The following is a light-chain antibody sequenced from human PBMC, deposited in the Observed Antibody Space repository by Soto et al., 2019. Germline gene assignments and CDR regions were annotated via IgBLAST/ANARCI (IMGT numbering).Light chain of an antibody. CDR3: GSYSSTDTPFV. Sequence: QSVLAQPSSVSGSPGQSITISCTGTSTDVGGYNYDSWYQHHSGKAPKLLIYEVTNRPSGISDRFSGSKSVNTASLTISGLQAEDESDYYCGSYSSTDTPFVFGTGTKVTVL. CDR2: EVT. J-gene: IGLJ1*01. V-gene: IGLV2-14*01. CDR1: STDVGGYNY.